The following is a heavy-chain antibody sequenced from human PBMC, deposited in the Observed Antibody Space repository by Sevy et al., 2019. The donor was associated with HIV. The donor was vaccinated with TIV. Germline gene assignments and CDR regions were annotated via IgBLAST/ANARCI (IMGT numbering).Heavy chain of an antibody. D-gene: IGHD3-10*01. CDR1: GFPFRSNI. CDR2: ITSNGLST. CDR3: VKYRGLTQDFDY. J-gene: IGHJ4*02. V-gene: IGHV3-64D*06. Sequence: GGSLRLSCSASGFPFRSNIMGWVRQAPGKRLEYVSGITSNGLSTHYVPSVKGRLSISRDNSKNTMYLQMSSLRPEDTAVYYCVKYRGLTQDFDYWGQGTLVTVSS.